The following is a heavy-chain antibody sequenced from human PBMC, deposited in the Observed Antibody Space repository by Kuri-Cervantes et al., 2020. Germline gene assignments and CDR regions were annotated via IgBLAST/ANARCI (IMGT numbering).Heavy chain of an antibody. V-gene: IGHV1-69*13. Sequence: SVKVSCKASGGTFSSYAISWVRQAPGQGLEWMGGIIPIFGTANYAQKFQGRDTITADESTSTAYMELRSLRSEDTAVYYCARSEGGYYAGVDYWGQGTLVTVSS. CDR3: ARSEGGYYAGVDY. J-gene: IGHJ4*02. D-gene: IGHD3-22*01. CDR2: IIPIFGTA. CDR1: GGTFSSYA.